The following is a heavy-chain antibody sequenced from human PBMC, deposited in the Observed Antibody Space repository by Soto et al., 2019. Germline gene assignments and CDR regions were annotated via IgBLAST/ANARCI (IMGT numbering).Heavy chain of an antibody. D-gene: IGHD6-13*01. V-gene: IGHV4-39*01. J-gene: IGHJ4*02. CDR2: IYYSGST. Sequence: SETLSLTCTVSGGSISSSSYYWGWIRQPPGKGLEWIGSIYYSGSTYYNPSLKSRVTISVDTSKNQFSLKLSSVTAADTAVYYCASSWYRGPFDYWGQGTLVTVSS. CDR1: GGSISSSSYY. CDR3: ASSWYRGPFDY.